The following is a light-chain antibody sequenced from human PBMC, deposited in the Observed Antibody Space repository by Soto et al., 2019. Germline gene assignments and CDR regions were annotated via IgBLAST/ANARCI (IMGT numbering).Light chain of an antibody. Sequence: QSALTQPASVSGSPGQSITISCTETTSDIGDYNYVSWYQHLPDKVPKLIISLVSNRPSGVSNRFSGSKSGNTASLTISGLQAEDEGDYYCTSWGIFGPGTKLTVL. CDR3: TSWGI. V-gene: IGLV2-14*01. CDR2: LVS. CDR1: TSDIGDYNY. J-gene: IGLJ1*01.